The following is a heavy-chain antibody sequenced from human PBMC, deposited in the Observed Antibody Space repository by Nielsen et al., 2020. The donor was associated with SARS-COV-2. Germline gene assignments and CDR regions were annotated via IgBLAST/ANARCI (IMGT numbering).Heavy chain of an antibody. D-gene: IGHD2-15*01. CDR3: ARGPPFFFEFSSF. Sequence: GGSLRLSCAASGFTFSSYWMHWVRQAPGKGLVWVSRINSDGSSTGYADSVKGRFTISRDNAKNTLYLQMNSLRAEDTAVYYCARGPPFFFEFSSFGGQGTLVTVSS. V-gene: IGHV3-74*01. CDR2: INSDGSST. J-gene: IGHJ4*02. CDR1: GFTFSSYW.